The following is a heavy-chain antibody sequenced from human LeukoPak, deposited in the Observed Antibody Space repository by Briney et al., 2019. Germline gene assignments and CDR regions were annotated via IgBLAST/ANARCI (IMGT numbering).Heavy chain of an antibody. J-gene: IGHJ4*02. Sequence: GGSLRLSCAASGFTFSSYSMNWVRQAPGKGLEWVSSISSSSSYIYYADSVKGRFTISRDNAKNSLYLQMNSLRAEDTAVYYCARDGIVVVPAATXWGQGTLVTVSS. CDR3: ARDGIVVVPAATX. D-gene: IGHD2-2*01. CDR2: ISSSSSYI. V-gene: IGHV3-21*01. CDR1: GFTFSSYS.